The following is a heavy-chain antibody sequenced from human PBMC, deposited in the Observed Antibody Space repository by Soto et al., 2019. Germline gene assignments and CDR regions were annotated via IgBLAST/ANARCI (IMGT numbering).Heavy chain of an antibody. CDR2: ISYDGSNK. V-gene: IGHV3-30*03. D-gene: IGHD3-22*01. Sequence: PGGSLRLSCAASGFTFCSYGMHWVRQAPGKGLEWVAVISYDGSNKYYADSVKGRFTISRDNSKNTLYLQMNSLRAEDTAVYYCATSTIYDSSGYYYFDYWGQGTLVTVSS. J-gene: IGHJ4*02. CDR3: ATSTIYDSSGYYYFDY. CDR1: GFTFCSYG.